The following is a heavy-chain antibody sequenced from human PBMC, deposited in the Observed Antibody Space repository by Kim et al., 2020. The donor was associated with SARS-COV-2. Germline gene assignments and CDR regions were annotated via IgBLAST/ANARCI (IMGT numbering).Heavy chain of an antibody. CDR2: IKQDGSEK. CDR3: ARDPLTYYYDSSGYYYEYYFDY. CDR1: GFTFSSYW. Sequence: GGSLRLSCAASGFTFSSYWMSWVRQAPGKGLEWVANIKQDGSEKYYVDSVKGRFTTSRDNAKNSLYLQMNSLRAEDTAVYYCARDPLTYYYDSSGYYYEYYFDYWGQGTLVTVSS. V-gene: IGHV3-7*01. D-gene: IGHD3-22*01. J-gene: IGHJ4*02.